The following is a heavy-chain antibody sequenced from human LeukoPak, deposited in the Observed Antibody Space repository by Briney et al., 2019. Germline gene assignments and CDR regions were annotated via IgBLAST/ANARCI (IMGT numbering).Heavy chain of an antibody. V-gene: IGHV4-61*02. CDR1: GGSISSSSYY. J-gene: IGHJ4*02. CDR2: IYTSGST. Sequence: SETLSLTCTVSGGSISSSSYYWGWIRQPPGKGLEWIGRIYTSGSTNYNPSLKSRVTISVDTSKNQFSLKLSSVTAADTAVYYCGGFGELLFPIDFDYWGQGTLVTVSS. CDR3: GGFGELLFPIDFDY. D-gene: IGHD3-10*01.